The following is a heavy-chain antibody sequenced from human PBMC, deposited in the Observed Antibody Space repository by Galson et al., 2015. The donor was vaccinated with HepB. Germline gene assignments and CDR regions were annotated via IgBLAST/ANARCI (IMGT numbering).Heavy chain of an antibody. CDR2: INPSGGST. Sequence: SCKASGYTFTSYYMHWVRQAPGQGLEWMGIINPSGGSTSYAQKFQGRVTMTRDTSTSTVYMELSSLRSEDTAVYYCARDRGHYYDSSGYYYVPNWFDPWGQGTLVTVSS. CDR3: ARDRGHYYDSSGYYYVPNWFDP. D-gene: IGHD3-22*01. V-gene: IGHV1-46*03. J-gene: IGHJ5*02. CDR1: GYTFTSYY.